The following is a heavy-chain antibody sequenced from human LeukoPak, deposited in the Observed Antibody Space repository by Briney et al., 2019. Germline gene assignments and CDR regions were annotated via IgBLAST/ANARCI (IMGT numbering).Heavy chain of an antibody. CDR3: ARDERFGELSAFDT. D-gene: IGHD3-10*01. CDR1: GGTFSSYA. Sequence: SVKVSCKASGGTFSSYAISWVRQAPGQGLEWMGRIIPILGIANYAQKFQGRVTITADKSTSTAYMELSSLRSEDTAVYYCARDERFGELSAFDTWGQGTMVTVSS. J-gene: IGHJ3*02. CDR2: IIPILGIA. V-gene: IGHV1-69*04.